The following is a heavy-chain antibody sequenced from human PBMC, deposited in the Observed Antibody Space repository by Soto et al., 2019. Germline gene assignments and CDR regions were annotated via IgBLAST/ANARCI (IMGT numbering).Heavy chain of an antibody. CDR2: ITGGGGDT. V-gene: IGHV3-23*01. J-gene: IGHJ4*02. CDR1: GFTFSDYA. CDR3: AKGSSSSRPYYFDY. D-gene: IGHD2-2*01. Sequence: EVQLLVSGGGLVQPGGSLRLSCAASGFTFSDYAMGWVRQAPGKGLEWFSAITGGGGDTYYADSAQGRFTTSRDNSKNTLDLQMNSLRAEDTAVYYCAKGSSSSRPYYFDYWGQGTLLTVSS.